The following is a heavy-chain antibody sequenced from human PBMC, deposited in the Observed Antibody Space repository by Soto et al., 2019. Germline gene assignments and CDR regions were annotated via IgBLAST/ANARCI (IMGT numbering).Heavy chain of an antibody. Sequence: SVKVSCEASAYSFTDYNIHWVRQAPGQGLEWLGRINPKSGGTSTAQKFQGWVTMTTDTSISTASMELTRLTSDDTAIYYCARGDSTDCSNGVCSFFYNHDMDVWGQGTTVTVSS. D-gene: IGHD2-8*01. J-gene: IGHJ6*02. CDR1: AYSFTDYN. V-gene: IGHV1-2*04. CDR3: ARGDSTDCSNGVCSFFYNHDMDV. CDR2: INPKSGGT.